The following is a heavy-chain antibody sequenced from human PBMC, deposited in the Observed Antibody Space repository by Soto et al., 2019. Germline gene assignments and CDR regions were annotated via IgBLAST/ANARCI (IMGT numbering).Heavy chain of an antibody. D-gene: IGHD3-22*01. CDR2: INHSGRS. J-gene: IGHJ4*02. V-gene: IGHV4-34*01. Sequence: PSETLSLTCAVYGGSFSGYYWTWIRQPPGKGLEWIAEINHSGRSNSNPSLKSRVTVSVDTSKNQFSLKLSSVTAADTAVYYCARGISMTVEVQRDGPDKYFFDSWGQGTLVTVSS. CDR1: GGSFSGYY. CDR3: ARGISMTVEVQRDGPDKYFFDS.